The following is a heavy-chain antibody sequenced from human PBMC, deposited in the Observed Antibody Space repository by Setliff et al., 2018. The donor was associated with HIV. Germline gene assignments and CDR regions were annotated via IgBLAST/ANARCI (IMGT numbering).Heavy chain of an antibody. CDR1: GYKFTNYY. CDR3: ARAPYSSFMHYFDY. D-gene: IGHD4-4*01. CDR2: IIPNSDGT. Sequence: ASVMVSCKASGYKFTNYYIHWVRQAPGQGLEWMGWIIPNSDGTNLAQRSPGRITMTTDTSLTTAYMELGRLRSDDTAVYYCARAPYSSFMHYFDYWGQGTLVTVSS. J-gene: IGHJ4*02. V-gene: IGHV1-2*02.